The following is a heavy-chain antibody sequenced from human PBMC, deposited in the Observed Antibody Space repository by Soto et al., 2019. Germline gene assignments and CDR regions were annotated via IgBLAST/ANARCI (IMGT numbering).Heavy chain of an antibody. J-gene: IGHJ3*02. Sequence: EVQLLESGGGLVQPGGFLRLSCAASGFTFSSYAMSWVRQAPGKGLEWVSAISGSGGSTYYADSVKGRFTISRDNSKNTLYLQMNSLRAEDTAVYYCAKERYCSSTSCYTGRDAFDIWGQGTMVTVSS. D-gene: IGHD2-2*02. CDR1: GFTFSSYA. CDR2: ISGSGGST. V-gene: IGHV3-23*01. CDR3: AKERYCSSTSCYTGRDAFDI.